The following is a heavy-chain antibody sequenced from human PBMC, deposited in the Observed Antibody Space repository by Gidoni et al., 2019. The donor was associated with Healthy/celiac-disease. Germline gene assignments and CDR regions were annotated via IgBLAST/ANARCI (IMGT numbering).Heavy chain of an antibody. CDR1: GFTFSSYA. CDR3: AKDRHIVVVPAAMGFVY. J-gene: IGHJ4*02. Sequence: EVQLLESGGGLVQPGGSLRLSCAASGFTFSSYAMSWVRQAPGKGLEWVSAISGSGGSTYYADSVKGRFTISRDNSKNTLYLQMNSLRAEDTAVYYCAKDRHIVVVPAAMGFVYWGQGTLVTVSS. CDR2: ISGSGGST. V-gene: IGHV3-23*01. D-gene: IGHD2-2*01.